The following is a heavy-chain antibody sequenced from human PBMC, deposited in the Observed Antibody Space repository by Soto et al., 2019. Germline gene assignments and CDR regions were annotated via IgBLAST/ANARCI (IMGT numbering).Heavy chain of an antibody. Sequence: ASVNVSCKASGYTFTSYGISWVRQAPGQGLEWMGWISAYNGNTNYAQKLQGRVTMTTDTSTSTAYMELRSLRSDDTAVYYCASITQILYGMDVWGQGTTVTVSS. V-gene: IGHV1-18*01. CDR3: ASITQILYGMDV. CDR2: ISAYNGNT. CDR1: GYTFTSYG. J-gene: IGHJ6*02.